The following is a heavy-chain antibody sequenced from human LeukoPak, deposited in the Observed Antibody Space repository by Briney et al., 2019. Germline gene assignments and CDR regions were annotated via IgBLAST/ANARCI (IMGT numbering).Heavy chain of an antibody. CDR3: ARDRGYGYPGYYYGMDV. J-gene: IGHJ6*02. Sequence: PSQTLSLTCAVSGGSISSGGYSWSWIRQPPGKGLEWIGYIYHSGSTNYNPSLKSRVTISLDTSKNQFSLKLSSVTAADTAVYYCARDRGYGYPGYYYGMDVWGQGTTVTVSS. D-gene: IGHD5-18*01. V-gene: IGHV4-30-2*01. CDR1: GGSISSGGYS. CDR2: IYHSGST.